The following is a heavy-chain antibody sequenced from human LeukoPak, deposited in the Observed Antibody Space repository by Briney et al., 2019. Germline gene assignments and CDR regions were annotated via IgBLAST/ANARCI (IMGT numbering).Heavy chain of an antibody. Sequence: GRSLRLSCAASGFTFDDYAMHWVRQAPGKGLEWVSGISWNSGSIAYADSVKGRFTISRDNAKNSLYLQMNSLRAEDTALYYCASGGIYYGAAFDFWGQGTLVTVSS. CDR1: GFTFDDYA. CDR3: ASGGIYYGAAFDF. CDR2: ISWNSGSI. V-gene: IGHV3-9*01. D-gene: IGHD1-26*01. J-gene: IGHJ4*02.